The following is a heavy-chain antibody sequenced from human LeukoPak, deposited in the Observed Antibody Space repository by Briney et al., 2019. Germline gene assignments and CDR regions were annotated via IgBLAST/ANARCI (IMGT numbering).Heavy chain of an antibody. CDR3: ARDYSYYYGSGSYHGGYFDY. Sequence: GASVKVSCKTSGFTFTTYTMHWVRQAPGQRLEWMGWINAANGNTQYSQKFQGRVTITRDTSTSTAYMELRSLRSDDTAVYYCARDYSYYYGSGSYHGGYFDYWGQGTLVTVSS. CDR2: INAANGNT. CDR1: GFTFTTYT. D-gene: IGHD3-10*01. V-gene: IGHV1-3*01. J-gene: IGHJ4*02.